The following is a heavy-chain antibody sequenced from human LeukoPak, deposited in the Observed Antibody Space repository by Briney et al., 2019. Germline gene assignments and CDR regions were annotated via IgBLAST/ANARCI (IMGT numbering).Heavy chain of an antibody. J-gene: IGHJ4*02. CDR2: INPTGGST. CDR1: GYTFTTYY. CDR3: ALYSSTWY. D-gene: IGHD6-13*01. Sequence: ASVKVSCMASGYTFTTYYIHWVRQAPGQGLEWMGIINPTGGSTTYAQKFQGRVTMTRDTSTSTVFMELNSLRSEDTAVYYCALYSSTWYWGQGTLVTVSS. V-gene: IGHV1-46*01.